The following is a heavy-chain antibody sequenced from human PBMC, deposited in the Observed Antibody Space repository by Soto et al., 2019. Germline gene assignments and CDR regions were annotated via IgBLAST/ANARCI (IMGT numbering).Heavy chain of an antibody. D-gene: IGHD3-16*01. V-gene: IGHV4-34*12. Sequence: SETLSLTWAVNDGCFRDWWCGWIRQPPGGGREWIGEIFHTGITTYRPSLRSRATPSIDRSKNQFSLRLISVTAADTAVYYCARRHNYVWEIDCWGQGALVTVSS. J-gene: IGHJ4*02. CDR3: ARRHNYVWEIDC. CDR2: IFHTGIT. CDR1: DGCFRDWW.